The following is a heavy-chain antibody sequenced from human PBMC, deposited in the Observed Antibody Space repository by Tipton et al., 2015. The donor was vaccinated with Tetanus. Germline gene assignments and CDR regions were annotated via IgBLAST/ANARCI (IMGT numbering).Heavy chain of an antibody. CDR3: ARVPLSLYYGLDY. J-gene: IGHJ4*02. CDR2: IYSGGST. V-gene: IGHV4-59*11. D-gene: IGHD3-16*02. Sequence: TLSLTCTVSGGSISGHYWNWIRQPPGKGLEWIGFIYSGGSTNYNPSLKSRVTISVDTSKNQFSLKMSSMTAADTAVYYCARVPLSLYYGLDYWGQGTRVTVSS. CDR1: GGSISGHY.